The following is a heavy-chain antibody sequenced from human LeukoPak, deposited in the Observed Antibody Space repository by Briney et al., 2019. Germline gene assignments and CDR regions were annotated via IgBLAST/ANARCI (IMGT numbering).Heavy chain of an antibody. J-gene: IGHJ4*02. CDR2: ISSSSSYI. CDR3: ARVRYGVSYFDY. D-gene: IGHD4-17*01. V-gene: IGHV3-21*01. Sequence: PGGSLRLSCAASGFTFSSYSMNWVRQAPGKGLEWVSSISSSSSYIYYADSVRGRFTISRDNAKNSLYLQMNSLRAEDTAVYYCARVRYGVSYFDYWGQGTLVTVSS. CDR1: GFTFSSYS.